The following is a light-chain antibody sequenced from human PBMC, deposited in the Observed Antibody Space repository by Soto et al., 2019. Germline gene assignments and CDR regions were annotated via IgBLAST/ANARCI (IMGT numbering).Light chain of an antibody. CDR1: SSDGGGYNY. CDR2: EVS. Sequence: QSVLTQPASVSGSPGQSITISCTGTSSDGGGYNYVSWYQQHPGKAPKLMIYEVSTRPPGVSNRFSGSKSGTTAPLTISGLQAADEADYYCSSYTSSTTSLYVFATGTKVTVL. V-gene: IGLV2-14*01. CDR3: SSYTSSTTSLYV. J-gene: IGLJ1*01.